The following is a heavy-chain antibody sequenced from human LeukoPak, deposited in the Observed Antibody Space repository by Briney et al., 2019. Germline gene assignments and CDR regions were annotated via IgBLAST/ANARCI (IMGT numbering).Heavy chain of an antibody. Sequence: SETLSLTCTVSGDSISSGDYYWSWIRQPPGKGLEWIGYIYYSGSTYYNPSLKSRVTISVDTSKNQFSLKLSSVTAADTAVYYCAGITMVRGVITPSYWCFDLWGRGTLVTVSS. CDR2: IYYSGST. CDR1: GDSISSGDYY. J-gene: IGHJ2*01. D-gene: IGHD3-10*01. V-gene: IGHV4-30-4*01. CDR3: AGITMVRGVITPSYWCFDL.